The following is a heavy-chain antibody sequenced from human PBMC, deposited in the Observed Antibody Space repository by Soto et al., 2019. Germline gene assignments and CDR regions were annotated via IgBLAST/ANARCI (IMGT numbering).Heavy chain of an antibody. V-gene: IGHV4-4*02. CDR2: IYRSGST. J-gene: IGHJ1*01. CDR1: GDSISSDNW. CDR3: ARYYYDTSSYSVLWYFHH. Sequence: SETLSLTCAVSGDSISSDNWWSWVRQSPGMGLEWIGEIYRSGSTNYNPSLKSRVTISIDKSKNQFSLTLTSVTAADTAVYYCARYYYDTSSYSVLWYFHHWGQGTLVTVSS. D-gene: IGHD3-22*01.